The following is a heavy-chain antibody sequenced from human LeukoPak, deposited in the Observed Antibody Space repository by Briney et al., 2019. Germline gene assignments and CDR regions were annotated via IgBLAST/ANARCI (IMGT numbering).Heavy chain of an antibody. V-gene: IGHV3-7*02. Sequence: GGSLKLSCAASGFTFSRYWMSWVRQAPGKGLEWVANIKEDGSVKYYVESVKGRFTISRDNAKNSLYLQMNSLRAEDTAVYYCAASITMFDYWGQGTLVTVSS. CDR1: GFTFSRYW. D-gene: IGHD3-10*01. CDR3: AASITMFDY. J-gene: IGHJ4*02. CDR2: IKEDGSVK.